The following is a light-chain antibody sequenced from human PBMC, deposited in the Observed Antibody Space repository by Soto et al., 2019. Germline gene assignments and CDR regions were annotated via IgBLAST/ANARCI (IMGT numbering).Light chain of an antibody. CDR2: EVS. J-gene: IGLJ2*01. Sequence: QSALTQPASVSGSPGQSITISCTGTSSDIGNYDFVSWYQQVPGTAPKAMIYEVSSRPSGVSNRFSGSKSGNTASLTISGLQAEDEAYYYCSSYTSSSTLAVFGGGTKLTVL. CDR3: SSYTSSSTLAV. CDR1: SSDIGNYDF. V-gene: IGLV2-14*01.